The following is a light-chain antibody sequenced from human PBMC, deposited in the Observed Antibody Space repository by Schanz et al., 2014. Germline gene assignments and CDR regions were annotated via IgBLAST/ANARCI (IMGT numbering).Light chain of an antibody. Sequence: EIVMTQSPATLSVSPGERATLSCRASQSVSGNLAWYQQKPGQAPRLLIYDASNRATGIPARFSGSGSGTDFTLTISSLEPEDFAVYFCHQFGYSSWTFGQGTKVEI. V-gene: IGKV3-11*01. CDR2: DAS. CDR1: QSVSGN. J-gene: IGKJ1*01. CDR3: HQFGYSSWT.